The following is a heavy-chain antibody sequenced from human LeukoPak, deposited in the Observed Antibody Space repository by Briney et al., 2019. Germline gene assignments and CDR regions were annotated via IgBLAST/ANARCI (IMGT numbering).Heavy chain of an antibody. J-gene: IGHJ4*02. CDR1: GFTFSSYG. CDR3: ARGGSSSWSPFDY. D-gene: IGHD6-13*01. Sequence: GRSLRLSCAASGFTFSSYGMHWVRQAPGKGLEWVAVIWYDGSNKYYADSVKGRFTISRDNSKNTLYLQMNSLRAEDTAVYYCARGGSSSWSPFDYWGPGTLVTVSS. CDR2: IWYDGSNK. V-gene: IGHV3-33*01.